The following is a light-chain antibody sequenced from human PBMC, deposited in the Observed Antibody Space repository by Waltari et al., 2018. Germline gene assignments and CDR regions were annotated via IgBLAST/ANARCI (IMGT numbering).Light chain of an antibody. J-gene: IGKJ1*01. CDR1: QSVGRS. CDR2: HAS. Sequence: EIVLTQSQCTLPLSPGDRHTLSCRASQSVGRSLLWYPQKPGQAPRLLIYHASTRATGIPDRFSGSGSGTDFSLTISRLEPEDFAVYYCQKYERLPATFGQGTKVEIK. V-gene: IGKV3-20*01. CDR3: QKYERLPAT.